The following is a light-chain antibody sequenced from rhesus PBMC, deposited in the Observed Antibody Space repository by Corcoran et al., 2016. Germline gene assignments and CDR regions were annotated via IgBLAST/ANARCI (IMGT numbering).Light chain of an antibody. Sequence: DIQMTQSPSSLSASVGDTVTITCRASQSISSWLAWYQQKPGKAPKLLIYKASSLKSGVPSRFTGSGSGTDLTLTISSLQPEDFATYYGLQYSSSPWTFGQGTKVEIK. CDR1: QSISSW. CDR2: KAS. V-gene: IGKV1-22*01. J-gene: IGKJ1*01. CDR3: LQYSSSPWT.